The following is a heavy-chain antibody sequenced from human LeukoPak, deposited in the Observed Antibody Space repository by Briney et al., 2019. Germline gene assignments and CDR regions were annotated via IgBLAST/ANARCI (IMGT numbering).Heavy chain of an antibody. CDR1: GFTFSSYS. CDR2: ISSSSSYI. D-gene: IGHD6-13*01. V-gene: IGHV3-21*01. J-gene: IGHJ6*02. Sequence: GGSPRLSCAASGFTFSSYSMNWVRQAPGKGLEWVSSISSSSSYIYYADSVKGRFTISRDNAKNSLYLQMNSLRAEDTAVYYCARDRGSRHYYYYYGMDVWGQGTTVTVSS. CDR3: ARDRGSRHYYYYYGMDV.